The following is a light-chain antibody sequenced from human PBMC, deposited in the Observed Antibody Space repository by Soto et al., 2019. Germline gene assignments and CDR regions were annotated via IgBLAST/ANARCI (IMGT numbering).Light chain of an antibody. CDR1: QSVSSNY. J-gene: IGKJ4*01. CDR3: QRYGSSPPLT. Sequence: EIVLMQSPGTLSLSPGERATLSCRTSQSVSSNYLAWYQQKPGQAPRLLIDGASRRATGIPDRSSGSGSGTDFTLTISRLEPEDFAVYYCQRYGSSPPLTFGGGTKVEIK. CDR2: GAS. V-gene: IGKV3-20*01.